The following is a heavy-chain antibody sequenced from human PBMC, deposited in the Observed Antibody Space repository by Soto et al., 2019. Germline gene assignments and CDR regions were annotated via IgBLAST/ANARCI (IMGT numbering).Heavy chain of an antibody. CDR2: IISSGANT. CDR1: RFTFRKYE. CDR3: SKEGSSTATPD. J-gene: IGHJ4*02. D-gene: IGHD1-26*01. V-gene: IGHV3-23*05. Sequence: GEFLKISCAASRFTFRKYEMNWGRQAPGKGLEWVAIIISSGANTYYGDSVRGRFTISRDNANNTLNFQIYSLRVEDPAVYYCSKEGSSTATPDWGQGALVTVSS.